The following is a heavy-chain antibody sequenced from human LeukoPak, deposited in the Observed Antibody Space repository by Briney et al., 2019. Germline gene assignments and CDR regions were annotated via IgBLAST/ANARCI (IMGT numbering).Heavy chain of an antibody. CDR3: AKDLRQQLVLDWFDP. V-gene: IGHV3-23*01. CDR2: ITAAGDTT. Sequence: GGSLRLSCVASGFTFSSNAMTWVRQAPGKGLECVSAITAAGDTTFYADSVKGRFTTSRDNSKNSLYLQMNSLRAEDTAVYYCAKDLRQQLVLDWFDPWGQGTLVTVSS. D-gene: IGHD6-6*01. J-gene: IGHJ5*02. CDR1: GFTFSSNA.